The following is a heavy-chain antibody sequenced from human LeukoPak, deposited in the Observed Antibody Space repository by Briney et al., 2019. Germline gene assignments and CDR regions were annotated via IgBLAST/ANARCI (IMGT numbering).Heavy chain of an antibody. J-gene: IGHJ6*02. D-gene: IGHD3-10*01. CDR3: ARSGFGVLYYGMDV. CDR1: GFPVSSNY. Sequence: GGSLSLSCAPSGFPVSSNYMRWVRQAPGKGLEWVSIIYGADSTYYADSVKGRFTISRDNSKNTLYLQMNSLRAEDTAVYYCARSGFGVLYYGMDVWGQGTTVTVSS. CDR2: IYGADST. V-gene: IGHV3-66*01.